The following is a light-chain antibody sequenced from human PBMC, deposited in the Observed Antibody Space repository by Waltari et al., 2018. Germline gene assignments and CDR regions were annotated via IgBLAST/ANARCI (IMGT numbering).Light chain of an antibody. CDR1: SRDVGGHNF. Sequence: SALTQPASVSGSPGQSISISCTGTSRDVGGHNFVSWYQQHPGKAPQLMIYDVANRPSGVSNRFSGSKSGNTASLTISGLQAEDEADYYCSSYTSSSTRVFGTGTKVTVL. V-gene: IGLV2-14*03. CDR3: SSYTSSSTRV. J-gene: IGLJ1*01. CDR2: DVA.